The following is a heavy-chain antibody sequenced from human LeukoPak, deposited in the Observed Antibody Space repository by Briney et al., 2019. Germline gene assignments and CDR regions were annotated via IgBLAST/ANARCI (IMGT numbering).Heavy chain of an antibody. J-gene: IGHJ4*02. CDR3: GREPRYRPIDY. CDR2: ISPYSGNT. CDR1: GYTFTSYG. V-gene: IGHV1-18*01. D-gene: IGHD3-9*01. Sequence: GASVTVSCKASGYTFTSYGISWVRQAPGQGIEWMGWISPYSGNTNYAENFQDRVTLTTDTSTGTAYMELRSLRSDDTAVYYCGREPRYRPIDYWGQGTLVTGSS.